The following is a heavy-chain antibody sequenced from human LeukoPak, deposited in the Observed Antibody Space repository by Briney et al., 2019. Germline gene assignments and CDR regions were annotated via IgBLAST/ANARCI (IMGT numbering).Heavy chain of an antibody. J-gene: IGHJ4*02. CDR1: GASISSDY. V-gene: IGHV4-59*08. D-gene: IGHD4-4*01. CDR2: IYHGGHT. Sequence: SETLSLTCTVSGASISSDYWSWIRQPPGKGLEWIGYIYHGGHTMSNPSLKSRVTISIDTSNNQFSLKLSSVTAADTAVYYCARHPFQYPFDYWGPGTLVSVSS. CDR3: ARHPFQYPFDY.